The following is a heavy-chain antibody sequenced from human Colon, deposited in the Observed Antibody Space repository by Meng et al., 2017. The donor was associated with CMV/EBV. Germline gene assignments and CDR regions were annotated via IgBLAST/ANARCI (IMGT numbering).Heavy chain of an antibody. J-gene: IGHJ4*02. CDR1: GAPVSSDNHY. Sequence: SETLSLTCSVSGAPVSSDNHYWSWSLQPPGKGLEFIGYVYYSGTANYNPFFKSRVTPSVDTYKNQFFLKMTSVTAADTAVYYCKIGLNALWHHDYWGQGTLVTVSS. D-gene: IGHD3-10*01. CDR2: VYYSGTA. CDR3: KIGLNALWHHDY. V-gene: IGHV4-61*01.